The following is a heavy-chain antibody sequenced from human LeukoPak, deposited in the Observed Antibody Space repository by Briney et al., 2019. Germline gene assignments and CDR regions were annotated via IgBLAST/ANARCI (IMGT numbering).Heavy chain of an antibody. CDR3: ARTYDSSGYYYYVMDV. CDR1: GYTFTSYD. Sequence: ASVKVSCKASGYTFTSYDINWVRQATGQGLEWMGWMNPNSGNTGYAQKFQGRVTMTRNTSISTAYMELSSLRSEDTAVYYCARTYDSSGYYYYVMDVWGQGTTVTVSS. D-gene: IGHD3-22*01. J-gene: IGHJ6*02. V-gene: IGHV1-8*02. CDR2: MNPNSGNT.